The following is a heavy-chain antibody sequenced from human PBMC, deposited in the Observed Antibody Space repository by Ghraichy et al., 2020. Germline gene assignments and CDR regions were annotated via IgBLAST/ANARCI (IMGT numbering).Heavy chain of an antibody. CDR1: GGSISSYY. J-gene: IGHJ6*02. D-gene: IGHD3-3*01. CDR3: ARAPDYDFWGLYGMDV. V-gene: IGHV4-59*01. CDR2: IYYSGST. Sequence: SETLSLTCTVSGGSISSYYWSWIRQPPGKGLEWIGYIYYSGSTNYNPSLKSRVTISVDTSKNQFSLKLSSVTAADTAVYYCARAPDYDFWGLYGMDVWGQGTTVTVSS.